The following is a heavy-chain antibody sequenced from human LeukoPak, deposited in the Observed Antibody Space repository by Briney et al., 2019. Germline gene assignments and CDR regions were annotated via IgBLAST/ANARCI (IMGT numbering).Heavy chain of an antibody. V-gene: IGHV3-23*01. CDR3: AKDLHGGTRNY. J-gene: IGHJ4*02. CDR2: ISGSGGST. CDR1: GFTFSDYA. D-gene: IGHD1-26*01. Sequence: GGSLRLSCADSGFTFSDYAMSWVRQAPGKGLEWVSAISGSGGSTYYADSVKGRFTISRDNSKNTLYLQMNSLRAEDTAVYDCAKDLHGGTRNYWGQGTLVTVSS.